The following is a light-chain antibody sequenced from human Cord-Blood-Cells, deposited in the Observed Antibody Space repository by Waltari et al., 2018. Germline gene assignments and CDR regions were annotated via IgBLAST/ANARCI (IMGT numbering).Light chain of an antibody. CDR3: CSYAGSSTWV. V-gene: IGLV2-23*01. CDR1: SSDVGSYNL. J-gene: IGLJ3*02. CDR2: EGS. Sequence: QPALTQPASVSGSPGQSLTIPCTGTSSDVGSYNLVSWYQQHPGKAPKLMIYEGSKRPSGVSNRFSGSKSGNTASLTISGLQAEDEADYYCCSYAGSSTWVFGGGTKLTVL.